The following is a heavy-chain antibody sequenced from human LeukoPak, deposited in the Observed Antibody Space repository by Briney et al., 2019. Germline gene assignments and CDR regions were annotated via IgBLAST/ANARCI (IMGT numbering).Heavy chain of an antibody. J-gene: IGHJ2*01. D-gene: IGHD3-22*01. Sequence: SETLSLTCTVSGGSISSSSYYWGWIHQPPGKGLEWIGSIYYSRSTYYNPSLKSRVTISVDTSKNQFSLKLSSLTAADTAVYYCARGVTMIVVVIHDWYFDLWGRGTLVTVSS. V-gene: IGHV4-39*01. CDR3: ARGVTMIVVVIHDWYFDL. CDR2: IYYSRST. CDR1: GGSISSSSYY.